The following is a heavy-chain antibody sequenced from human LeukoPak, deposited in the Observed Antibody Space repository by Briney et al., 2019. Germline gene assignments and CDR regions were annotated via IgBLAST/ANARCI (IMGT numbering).Heavy chain of an antibody. Sequence: SETLSLTCTVSGDSISSYYWSWIRQPPGKGLEWIGYIYYSGSTNYNPSLKSRVTISVDTSKNQFSLKLSSVTAADTAVYYCARAPPYGSGSYYVDYWGQGTLVTVSS. CDR1: GDSISSYY. J-gene: IGHJ4*02. CDR3: ARAPPYGSGSYYVDY. V-gene: IGHV4-59*01. CDR2: IYYSGST. D-gene: IGHD3-10*01.